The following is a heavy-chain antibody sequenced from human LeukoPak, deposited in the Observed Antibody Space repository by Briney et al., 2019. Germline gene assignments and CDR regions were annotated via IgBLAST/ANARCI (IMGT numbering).Heavy chain of an antibody. V-gene: IGHV3-21*01. Sequence: GGSLRLSCAASGFTFSSYSMNWVRQAPGKGLEWVSCISSSSSYIYYADSVKGRFTISRDNARNSLYLQMNSLRDEDTAVYYCARDGRSGSYHYYYYMDVWGKGTTVTISS. CDR2: ISSSSSYI. CDR1: GFTFSSYS. J-gene: IGHJ6*03. D-gene: IGHD1-26*01. CDR3: ARDGRSGSYHYYYYMDV.